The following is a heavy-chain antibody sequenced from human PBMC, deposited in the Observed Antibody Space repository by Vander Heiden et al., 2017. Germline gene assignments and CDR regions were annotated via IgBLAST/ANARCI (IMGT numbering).Heavy chain of an antibody. Sequence: EVQLVESGGGLIQPGGSLRLSCAASGFSVSSNYLRWVRQAPGKGLEWVSVIDSGGSTYYADSVKGRFTISRDNSKNTLYLQMNSLRAEDTAVYYCARSYSYGYVDYWGQGTLVTVSS. J-gene: IGHJ4*02. V-gene: IGHV3-53*01. D-gene: IGHD5-18*01. CDR1: GFSVSSNY. CDR3: ARSYSYGYVDY. CDR2: IDSGGST.